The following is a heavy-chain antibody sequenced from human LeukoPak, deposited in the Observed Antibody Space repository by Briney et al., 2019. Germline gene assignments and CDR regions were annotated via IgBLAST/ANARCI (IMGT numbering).Heavy chain of an antibody. CDR2: ISAYNGNT. Sequence: ASVKVSCKASGYTFTSYGISWVRQAPGQGLEWMGWISAYNGNTNYAQKLQGRVTMTPDTSTSTAYVELRSLRSDDTAVYYCARVSIDGIAARGGWFDPWGQGTLVTVSS. V-gene: IGHV1-18*01. J-gene: IGHJ5*02. CDR3: ARVSIDGIAARGGWFDP. CDR1: GYTFTSYG. D-gene: IGHD6-6*01.